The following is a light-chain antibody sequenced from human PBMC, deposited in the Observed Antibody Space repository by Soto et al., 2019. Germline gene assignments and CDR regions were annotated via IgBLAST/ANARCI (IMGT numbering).Light chain of an antibody. CDR2: GAS. Sequence: IVLTQSPGTLSLSHGERATLSCRASQSVSSSYLAWYQQKPGQAPRLLIYGASSRATGIPDRFSGSGSGTDFTLTISRLEPEDFAVYYCQQYGSSPGITFGQGTRLEIK. J-gene: IGKJ5*01. V-gene: IGKV3-20*01. CDR1: QSVSSSY. CDR3: QQYGSSPGIT.